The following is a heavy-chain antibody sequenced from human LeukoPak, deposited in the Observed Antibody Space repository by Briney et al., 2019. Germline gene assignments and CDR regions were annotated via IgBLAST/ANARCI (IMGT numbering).Heavy chain of an antibody. CDR1: GGSISSSSYY. J-gene: IGHJ4*02. Sequence: SGTLSLTCTVSGGSISSSSYYWGWIRQPPGKGLEWIGEIYDSGTTNYNPSLKSRATILVDNSKNQFSLKLSSVTAADTAVYYCARVGPHRGLLNYWGQGTLVTVSS. D-gene: IGHD3-16*01. CDR2: IYDSGTT. V-gene: IGHV4-39*07. CDR3: ARVGPHRGLLNY.